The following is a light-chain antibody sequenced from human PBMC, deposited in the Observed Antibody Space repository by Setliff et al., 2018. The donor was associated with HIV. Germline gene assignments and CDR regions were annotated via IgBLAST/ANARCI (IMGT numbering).Light chain of an antibody. Sequence: QSALTQPASVSGSPGQSITISCSGTNSDIGSHDYVSWYQQHPGKAPKLIIFSVTYRPSGVSDRFSGSKSGNTAPLTISGLQPEDEADYYCASHRDTNTLEVFGTGTKVTVL. CDR3: ASHRDTNTLEV. CDR2: SVT. V-gene: IGLV2-14*03. CDR1: NSDIGSHDY. J-gene: IGLJ1*01.